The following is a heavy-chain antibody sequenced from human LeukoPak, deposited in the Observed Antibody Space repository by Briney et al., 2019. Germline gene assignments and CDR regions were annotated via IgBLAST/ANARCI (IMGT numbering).Heavy chain of an antibody. D-gene: IGHD4-17*01. J-gene: IGHJ3*02. V-gene: IGHV3-7*01. CDR1: GFTFSSYW. CDR3: ARDGLNDYGDQLDAFDI. Sequence: GGSLRLSCATSGFTFSSYWMSWVRQAPGKGLEWVANIKQDGSEKYYVDSVKGRFTISRDNAKNSLYLQMNSLRAEDTAVYYCARDGLNDYGDQLDAFDIWGQGTMVTVSS. CDR2: IKQDGSEK.